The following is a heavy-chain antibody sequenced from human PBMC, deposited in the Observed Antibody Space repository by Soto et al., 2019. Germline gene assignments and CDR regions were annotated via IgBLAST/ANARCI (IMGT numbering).Heavy chain of an antibody. V-gene: IGHV3-48*02. Sequence: GGSLRLSCAASGFTFSSYSMNWVRQAPGKGLEWVSYISSSSSTIYSADSVKGRFTISRDNAKNSLYLQMNSLRDEDTAVYYCARSGGGLPETGHAFDIWGQGTMVTVSS. CDR1: GFTFSSYS. D-gene: IGHD1-1*01. CDR3: ARSGGGLPETGHAFDI. J-gene: IGHJ3*02. CDR2: ISSSSSTI.